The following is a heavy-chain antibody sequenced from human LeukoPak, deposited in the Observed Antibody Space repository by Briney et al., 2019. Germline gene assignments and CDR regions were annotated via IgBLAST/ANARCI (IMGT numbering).Heavy chain of an antibody. V-gene: IGHV1-69*05. Sequence: SVKVSCKASGYTFTSYAISWVRQAPGQGLEWMGRIIPIFGTANYAQKFQGRVTITTDESTSTAYMELSSLRSEDTAVYYCARGRLKNDAFDIWGQGTMVTVSS. CDR1: GYTFTSYA. CDR2: IIPIFGTA. CDR3: ARGRLKNDAFDI. D-gene: IGHD3-22*01. J-gene: IGHJ3*02.